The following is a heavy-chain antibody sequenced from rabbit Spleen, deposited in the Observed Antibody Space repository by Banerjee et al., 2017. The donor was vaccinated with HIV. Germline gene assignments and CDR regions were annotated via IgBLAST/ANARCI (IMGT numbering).Heavy chain of an antibody. V-gene: IGHV1S40*01. Sequence: QSLEESGGDLVKPGTSLTLACTASGFSLSSSYDMCWVRQAPGKGLEWIGCIYTGSVVTAYASWAKGRFTVSKTSSTTVTLQMTSLTAADTATYFCARDTSSSFSSYGMDLWGQGTLVTVS. J-gene: IGHJ6*01. CDR3: ARDTSSSFSSYGMDL. CDR1: GFSLSSSYD. D-gene: IGHD1-1*01. CDR2: IYTGSVVT.